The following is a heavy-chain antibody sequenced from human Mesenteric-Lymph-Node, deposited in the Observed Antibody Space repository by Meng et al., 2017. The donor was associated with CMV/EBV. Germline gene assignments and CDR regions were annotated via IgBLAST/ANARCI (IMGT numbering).Heavy chain of an antibody. J-gene: IGHJ4*02. CDR2: INHSGST. CDR1: GGSFSGYY. Sequence: TCAVYGGSFSGYYWRWIRQPPGKGLEWIGEINHSGSTNYNPSLKSRVTISVDTSKNQFSLKLSSVTAADTAVYYCARGCSSTSCYDDYWGQGTLVTVSS. V-gene: IGHV4-34*01. D-gene: IGHD2-2*01. CDR3: ARGCSSTSCYDDY.